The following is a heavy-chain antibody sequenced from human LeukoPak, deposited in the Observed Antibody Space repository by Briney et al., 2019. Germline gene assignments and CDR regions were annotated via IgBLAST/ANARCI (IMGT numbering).Heavy chain of an antibody. Sequence: ASGKVSCKASGYTFTGYYMHWVRQAPGQGLEWMGRINPNSGGTNYAQKLQGRVTMTRDTSISTAYMELNRLRSDDTAVYYCARLLGYCSSTSCYDDYWGQGTLVTVSS. V-gene: IGHV1-2*06. CDR3: ARLLGYCSSTSCYDDY. CDR2: INPNSGGT. CDR1: GYTFTGYY. J-gene: IGHJ4*02. D-gene: IGHD2-2*01.